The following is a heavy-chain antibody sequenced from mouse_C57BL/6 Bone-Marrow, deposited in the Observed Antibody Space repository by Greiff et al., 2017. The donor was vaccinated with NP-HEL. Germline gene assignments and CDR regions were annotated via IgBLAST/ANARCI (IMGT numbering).Heavy chain of an antibody. Sequence: DVKLVESGGDLVKPGGSLKLSCAASGFTFSSYGMSWVRQTPDKRLEWVATISSGGSYTYYPDSVKGRFTISRDNAKNTLYLQMSSLKSEDTAMYYCAREDYYGSSYSYWYFDVWGTGTTVTVSS. CDR1: GFTFSSYG. D-gene: IGHD1-1*01. J-gene: IGHJ1*03. V-gene: IGHV5-6*02. CDR3: AREDYYGSSYSYWYFDV. CDR2: ISSGGSYT.